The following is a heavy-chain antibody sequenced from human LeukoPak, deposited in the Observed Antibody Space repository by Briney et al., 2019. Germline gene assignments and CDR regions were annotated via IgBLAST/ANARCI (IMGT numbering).Heavy chain of an antibody. CDR3: AKDENLDY. J-gene: IGHJ4*02. CDR1: GFTFDDYA. V-gene: IGHV3-9*01. CDR2: ISWNSGSI. Sequence: GGSLRLSCAASGFTFDDYALHWVRQAPGKGLEWVSGISWNSGSIGYADSVKGRFTISRDNAKNSLYLQMNSLRAEDTALYYCAKDENLDYWGQGTLVTVSS. D-gene: IGHD1-14*01.